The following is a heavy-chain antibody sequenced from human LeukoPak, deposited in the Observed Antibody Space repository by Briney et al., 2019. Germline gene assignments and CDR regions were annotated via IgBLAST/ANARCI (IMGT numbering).Heavy chain of an antibody. CDR2: ISSSGTTI. CDR1: GFTFSTYE. Sequence: GGSLRLSCAASGFTFSTYEMNWVRQAPGKGLEWVSHISSSGTTIYYADSVRGRFTISRDDAKNSLYLQMNSLRAEYTAVYYCARSPSSYYYYYGMDVWGQGTTVTVSS. CDR3: ARSPSSYYYYYGMDV. J-gene: IGHJ6*02. D-gene: IGHD1-26*01. V-gene: IGHV3-48*03.